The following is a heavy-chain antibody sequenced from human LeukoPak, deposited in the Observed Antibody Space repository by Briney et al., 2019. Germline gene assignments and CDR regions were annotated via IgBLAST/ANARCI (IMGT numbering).Heavy chain of an antibody. V-gene: IGHV1-24*01. CDR2: FDPEDGET. CDR1: GYTLTELS. Sequence: ASVKVSCKVSGYTLTELSMHWVRQAPGKGLEWMGGFDPEDGETIYAQKFQGRVTMTEDTSTDTAYMELSSLRPEDTAVYYCATDHHYTIFGDLGYWGQGTLVTVSS. CDR3: ATDHHYTIFGDLGY. J-gene: IGHJ4*02. D-gene: IGHD3-3*01.